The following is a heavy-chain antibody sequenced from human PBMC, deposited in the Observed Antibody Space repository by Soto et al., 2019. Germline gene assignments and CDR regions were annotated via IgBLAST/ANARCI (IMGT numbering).Heavy chain of an antibody. CDR1: GFSVSTGGVG. J-gene: IGHJ4*02. D-gene: IGHD6-19*01. CDR2: IYWDDDK. CDR3: AHRRSLSRDWSFGYFDY. Sequence: SGPTLVKPPQTLTLTCTLSGFSVSTGGVGVGWIRQPPGKALEWLALIYWDDDKRYSPSLKTRLTVTKDTSKNQVVLTMTNVDPVDTATYYCAHRRSLSRDWSFGYFDYWGQGTLVTVSS. V-gene: IGHV2-5*02.